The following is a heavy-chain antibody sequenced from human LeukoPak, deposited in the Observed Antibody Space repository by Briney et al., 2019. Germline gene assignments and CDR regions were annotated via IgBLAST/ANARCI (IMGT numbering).Heavy chain of an antibody. CDR3: ARDHRVATIFPIFDY. CDR2: IKQDGSEK. V-gene: IGHV3-7*01. D-gene: IGHD5-12*01. J-gene: IGHJ4*02. CDR1: GFTFSSYW. Sequence: PGGSLRLSCAASGFTFSSYWMSWVRQAPGKGLEWVANIKQDGSEKYYVDSVKGRFTISRDNAKNSLYLQMNSLRAEDTAVYYCARDHRVATIFPIFDYWGQGTLVTVSS.